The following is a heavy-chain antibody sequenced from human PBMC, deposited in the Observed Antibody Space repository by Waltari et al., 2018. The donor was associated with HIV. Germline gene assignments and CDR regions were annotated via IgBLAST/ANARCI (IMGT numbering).Heavy chain of an antibody. Sequence: QLQLQESGPGLVKPSETLSLTCTVSGGSISRGNYYWGWIRQPPGKGLELIGTIFYSGSTFYNPALESRVTISLDTSKNHFSLKLSSVTAADTAVYYCASAAWYYDLLTGAPRSWLDSWGQEPWSPSPQ. CDR1: GGSISRGNYY. D-gene: IGHD3-9*01. J-gene: IGHJ5*01. CDR2: IFYSGST. V-gene: IGHV4-39*07. CDR3: ASAAWYYDLLTGAPRSWLDS.